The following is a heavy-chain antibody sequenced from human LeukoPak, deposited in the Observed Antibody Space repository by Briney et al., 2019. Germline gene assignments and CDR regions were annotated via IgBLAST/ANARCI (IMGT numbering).Heavy chain of an antibody. Sequence: GGSLRLSCAASGFTFNTNAMSWVRQAPGKGLEWVSAISGRTGGTYHADSVKGRFTISRDNSKNTLYLQMNSLGADDTAVYYCAKGNWRYFDYWGQGTLVTVSS. CDR1: GFTFNTNA. D-gene: IGHD1-1*01. J-gene: IGHJ4*02. CDR2: ISGRTGGT. V-gene: IGHV3-23*01. CDR3: AKGNWRYFDY.